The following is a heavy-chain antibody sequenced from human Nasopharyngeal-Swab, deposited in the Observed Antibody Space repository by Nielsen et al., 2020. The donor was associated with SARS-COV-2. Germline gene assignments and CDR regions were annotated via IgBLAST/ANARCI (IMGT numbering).Heavy chain of an antibody. D-gene: IGHD3-10*01. CDR2: IHSGGST. Sequence: GESLKISCAASGFTVSSNYMSWVRQAPGKGLEWVSVIHSGGSTYYADSVKGRFTISRDNSKNTLYLQMNSLRAEDTAVYYCAKVGGSGSFDYWGQGTLDTVSS. CDR1: GFTVSSNY. J-gene: IGHJ4*02. V-gene: IGHV3-53*05. CDR3: AKVGGSGSFDY.